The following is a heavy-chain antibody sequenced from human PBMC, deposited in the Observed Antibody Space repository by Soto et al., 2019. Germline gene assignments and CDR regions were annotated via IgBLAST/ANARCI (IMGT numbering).Heavy chain of an antibody. CDR3: ARENDSSAQTPNWFDP. Sequence: PSETLSLTCAVSGGSISSSNWWSWVRQPPGKGLEWIGEIYHSGSTNYNPSLKSRVTISVDKSKNQFSLKLSSVTAADTAVYYCARENDSSAQTPNWFDPWGQGTLVTVSS. J-gene: IGHJ5*02. CDR2: IYHSGST. CDR1: GGSISSSNW. D-gene: IGHD3-22*01. V-gene: IGHV4-4*02.